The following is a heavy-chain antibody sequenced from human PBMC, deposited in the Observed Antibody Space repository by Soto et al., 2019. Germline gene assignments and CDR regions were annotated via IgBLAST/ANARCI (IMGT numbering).Heavy chain of an antibody. CDR3: AREEAVRLERRFDS. J-gene: IGHJ5*01. CDR2: IYSSGTT. CDR1: GGSISSGGYS. V-gene: IGHV4-31*03. D-gene: IGHD6-6*01. Sequence: SETLSLTCTVSGGSISSGGYSWNWIRQHPGKGLEWIGYIYSSGTTYYNPSLRSRPTISIDTSQNLFSLKLSSVTAADTAVYFCAREEAVRLERRFDSWGQGTLVTVSS.